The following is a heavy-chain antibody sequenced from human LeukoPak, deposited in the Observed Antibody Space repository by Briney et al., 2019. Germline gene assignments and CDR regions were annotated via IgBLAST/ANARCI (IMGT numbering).Heavy chain of an antibody. Sequence: TSETLSLTCTVSGGSISNYYWSWIRQPPGKGLEWIGYIYYTGSTNYNPSLTSRVNISVDTSKNQFSLNLTSVTAADTAVYYCARWGSIAVARFDYWGQGTLVTVSS. V-gene: IGHV4-59*01. J-gene: IGHJ4*02. CDR1: GGSISNYY. CDR3: ARWGSIAVARFDY. D-gene: IGHD6-6*01. CDR2: IYYTGST.